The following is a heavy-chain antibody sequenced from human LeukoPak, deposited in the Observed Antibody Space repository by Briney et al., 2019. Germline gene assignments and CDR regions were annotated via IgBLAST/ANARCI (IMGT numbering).Heavy chain of an antibody. J-gene: IGHJ5*02. CDR2: INHSGST. V-gene: IGHV4-34*01. CDR3: ATDIVVVPAASNWFDP. D-gene: IGHD2-2*01. CDR1: GVSFSGYY. Sequence: PSETLSLTCAVYGVSFSGYYWSWIRQPPAKGLEWIGEINHSGSTNYNPSLKSRVTISVDTSKNQFSLKLSSVTAADTAVYYCATDIVVVPAASNWFDPWGQGTLVTASS.